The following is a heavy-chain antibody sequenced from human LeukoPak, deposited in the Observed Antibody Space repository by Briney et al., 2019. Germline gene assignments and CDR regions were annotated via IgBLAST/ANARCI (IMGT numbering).Heavy chain of an antibody. CDR3: AKGDNNWNYRSGTYYYYMDV. D-gene: IGHD1-7*01. CDR2: ISGSGRTT. Sequence: GGSLRLSCAASGFTFSSYAMTWVRQAPGKGLEWVSTISGSGRTTYYADSVKGRFTISRDNSKNTLYLQMNSLRAEDTAVYCCAKGDNNWNYRSGTYYYYMDVWGKGTTVTVSS. V-gene: IGHV3-23*01. CDR1: GFTFSSYA. J-gene: IGHJ6*03.